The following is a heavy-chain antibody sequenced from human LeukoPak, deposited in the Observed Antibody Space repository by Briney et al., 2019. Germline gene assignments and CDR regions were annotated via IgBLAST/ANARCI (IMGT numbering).Heavy chain of an antibody. V-gene: IGHV4-59*11. Sequence: PSETLSLACSVSGGSISSHCWGWIRRPPGKGLEWLGCINYSGSTHYNPSLESRVTISAATSKNQFSLKLSSVTAADTAVYYCARCPDYGVEYWYFDLWGRGTLVTVSS. CDR2: INYSGST. D-gene: IGHD4-17*01. CDR3: ARCPDYGVEYWYFDL. CDR1: GGSISSHC. J-gene: IGHJ2*01.